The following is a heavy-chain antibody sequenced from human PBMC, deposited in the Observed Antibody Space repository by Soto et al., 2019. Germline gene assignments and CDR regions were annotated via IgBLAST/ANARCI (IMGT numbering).Heavy chain of an antibody. CDR2: IYYSGNT. Sequence: QLQLQESGPGLVKPSETLSLTCTVSGGSISSSSYYWGWIRQPPGKGLEGIWSIYYSGNTYYNPSLKRRFALHVDKSNTQFSLKLSSVTDADTAVYYCAGGYCSGGSCYSGAEYFQHWGQGTLVTVSS. D-gene: IGHD2-15*01. CDR3: AGGYCSGGSCYSGAEYFQH. V-gene: IGHV4-39*01. CDR1: GGSISSSSYY. J-gene: IGHJ1*01.